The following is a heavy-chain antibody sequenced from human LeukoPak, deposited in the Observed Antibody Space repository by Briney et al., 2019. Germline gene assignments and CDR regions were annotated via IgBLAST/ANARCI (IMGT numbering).Heavy chain of an antibody. V-gene: IGHV4-38-2*02. CDR1: GYSISSGYD. D-gene: IGHD5-12*01. CDR3: ARGGGYILGYAY. Sequence: SETLSLTCTVSGYSISSGYDWSWIRQPPGKGLEWIGEINHSGSTNYNPSLKSRVTISVDTSKNQFSLKLSSVTAADTAVYYCARGGGYILGYAYWGQGTQVTVSS. CDR2: INHSGST. J-gene: IGHJ4*02.